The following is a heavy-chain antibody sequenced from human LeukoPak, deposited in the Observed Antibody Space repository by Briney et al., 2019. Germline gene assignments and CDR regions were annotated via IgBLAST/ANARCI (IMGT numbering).Heavy chain of an antibody. J-gene: IGHJ5*02. D-gene: IGHD6-19*01. Sequence: PSETLSLTRTVSGGSISRYYWSWIRQPARKGLEWTGRIYTSGSTNYNPSLKSRVTMSVDTSKNQFSLKLSTVAAADAAVYYCASDMTGYSSGWYGNWFDPWGQGTLVTVSS. CDR1: GGSISRYY. V-gene: IGHV4-4*07. CDR3: ASDMTGYSSGWYGNWFDP. CDR2: IYTSGST.